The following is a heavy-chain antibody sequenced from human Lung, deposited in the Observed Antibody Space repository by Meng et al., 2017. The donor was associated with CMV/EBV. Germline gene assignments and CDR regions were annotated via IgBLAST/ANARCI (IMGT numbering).Heavy chain of an antibody. CDR2: LIPVLNKA. V-gene: IGHV1-69*11. CDR3: ARGRGNQPLFDF. CDR1: GGAFSSYT. Sequence: VRMVREWGEVQRPGSSVMVVVKSPGGAFSSYTVRWVRQPPGQGHGWMGILIPVLNKAKPAPRFQDRVTFTADENTTTAYMELSSLTFEDTAVYFCARGRGNQPLFDFWGQGTLVTVSS. J-gene: IGHJ4*02. D-gene: IGHD4-23*01.